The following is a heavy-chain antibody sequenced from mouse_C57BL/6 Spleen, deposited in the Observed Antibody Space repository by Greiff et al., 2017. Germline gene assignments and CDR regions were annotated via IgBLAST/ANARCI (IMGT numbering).Heavy chain of an antibody. CDR1: GSTFTSSW. Sequence: QVQLQQPGAELVKPGASVTISCKASGSTFTSSWITCVKHGPGPGLEWIGHLYPGIGNTNYNEKFKCTATLTVYTSSSTAYMQLSSLTSEDSAVYYCAREVLRVVWGTGTTVTVSS. V-gene: IGHV1-55*01. J-gene: IGHJ1*03. CDR2: LYPGIGNT. D-gene: IGHD1-1*01. CDR3: AREVLRVV.